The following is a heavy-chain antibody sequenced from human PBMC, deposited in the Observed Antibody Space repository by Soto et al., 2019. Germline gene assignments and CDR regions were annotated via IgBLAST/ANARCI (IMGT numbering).Heavy chain of an antibody. CDR1: GFTFSSYG. CDR2: ISYDGSNK. CDR3: AKDSSGYNNWFDP. J-gene: IGHJ5*02. Sequence: GGSLRLSCAASGFTFSSYGMHWVRQAPGKGLEWVAVISYDGSNKYYADSVKGRFTISRDNSKNTLYLQMNSLRAEDTAVYYCAKDSSGYNNWFDPWGQGTLVTVSS. V-gene: IGHV3-30*18. D-gene: IGHD3-22*01.